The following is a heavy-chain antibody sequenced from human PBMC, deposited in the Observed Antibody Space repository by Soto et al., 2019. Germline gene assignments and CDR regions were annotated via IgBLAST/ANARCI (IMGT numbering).Heavy chain of an antibody. J-gene: IGHJ4*02. CDR2: IYYSGST. Sequence: PSETLSLTCTVSGGSISSGGYYWSWIRQHPGKGLEWIGYIYYSGSTNYNPSLKSRVTISVDTSKNQFSLKLSSVTAADTAVYYCARGNFSSGWYPTHWGQGTLVTVSS. D-gene: IGHD6-19*01. CDR3: ARGNFSSGWYPTH. CDR1: GGSISSGGYY. V-gene: IGHV4-61*08.